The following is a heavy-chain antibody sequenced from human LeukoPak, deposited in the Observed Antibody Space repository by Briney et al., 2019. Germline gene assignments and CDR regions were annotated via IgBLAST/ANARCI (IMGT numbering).Heavy chain of an antibody. CDR2: INHSGST. V-gene: IGHV4-34*01. D-gene: IGHD3-22*01. J-gene: IGHJ4*02. CDR1: GGSFSGYY. Sequence: PSETLSLTCAVYGGSFSGYYLSWIRQPPGKGLEWIGEINHSGSTNYNPSLKSRVPISVDPSKTQFSLKLSSVTAPDTAVYYCASRHYYDSSGYFRDYWGQGTLVTVSS. CDR3: ASRHYYDSSGYFRDY.